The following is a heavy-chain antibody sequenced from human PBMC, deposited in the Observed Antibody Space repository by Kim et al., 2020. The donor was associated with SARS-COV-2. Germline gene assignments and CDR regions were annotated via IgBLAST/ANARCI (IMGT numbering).Heavy chain of an antibody. CDR3: AKDIVVVPAAIGWRITGTFDY. J-gene: IGHJ4*02. D-gene: IGHD2-2*01. V-gene: IGHV3-30*18. CDR1: GFTFSSYG. Sequence: GGSLRLSCAASGFTFSSYGMHWVRQAPGKGLEWVAVISYDGSNKYYADSVKGRFTISRDNSKNTLYLQMNSLRAEDTAVYYCAKDIVVVPAAIGWRITGTFDYWGQGTLVTVSS. CDR2: ISYDGSNK.